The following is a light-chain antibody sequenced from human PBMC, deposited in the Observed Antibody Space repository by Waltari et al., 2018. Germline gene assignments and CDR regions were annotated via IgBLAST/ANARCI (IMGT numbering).Light chain of an antibody. CDR1: SSDIGYYNY. CDR2: EVT. J-gene: IGLJ3*02. Sequence: QSALTQPASVSGSPGQSITISCTGTSSDIGYYNYVSWYQQPPGKAPKLIISEVTNRPSGVSNRVSGSKSGNTASLTISGLQAEDECDYYCSSFTRSSTWVFGGGTKLTVL. CDR3: SSFTRSSTWV. V-gene: IGLV2-14*01.